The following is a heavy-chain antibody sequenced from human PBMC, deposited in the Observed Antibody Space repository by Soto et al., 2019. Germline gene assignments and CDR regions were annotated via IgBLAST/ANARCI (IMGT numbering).Heavy chain of an antibody. Sequence: QVQLVQSGAEVKKPGSSVKVSCKASGGTFSSYAISWVRQAPGQGLEWMGGIIPIFGTANYAQKFQGRVTITADESTSTAYMELSSLRSEETAVYYCARVDGSGRKNYYYGMDVWGQGTTVTVSS. CDR3: ARVDGSGRKNYYYGMDV. CDR2: IIPIFGTA. V-gene: IGHV1-69*01. J-gene: IGHJ6*02. D-gene: IGHD3-10*01. CDR1: GGTFSSYA.